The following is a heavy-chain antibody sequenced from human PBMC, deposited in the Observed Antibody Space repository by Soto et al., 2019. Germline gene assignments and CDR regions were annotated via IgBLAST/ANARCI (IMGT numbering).Heavy chain of an antibody. V-gene: IGHV3-15*07. D-gene: IGHD1-26*01. CDR1: GFTFSNAW. J-gene: IGHJ4*02. Sequence: GGSLRLSCAASGFTFSNAWMNWVRQAPGKGLEWVGRIKSKTDGGTTDYAAPVKGRFTISRDDSKNTLYLQMNSLKTEDTAVYYCTSTLGSYYDLDYWGQGTLVTVSS. CDR3: TSTLGSYYDLDY. CDR2: IKSKTDGGTT.